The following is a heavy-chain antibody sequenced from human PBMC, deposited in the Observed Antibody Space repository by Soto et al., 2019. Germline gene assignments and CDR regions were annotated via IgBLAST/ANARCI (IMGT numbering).Heavy chain of an antibody. CDR1: GGSISSSSYY. Sequence: SETLSLTCTVSGGSISSSSYYWGWIRQPPGKGLEWIGSIYYSGSTYYNPSLKSRVTISVDTSKNQFSLKLSSVTAADTAVYYWARHPYFANPYYFDFWGKGTLVTVSS. V-gene: IGHV4-39*01. J-gene: IGHJ4*02. CDR2: IYYSGST. CDR3: ARHPYFANPYYFDF. D-gene: IGHD1-26*01.